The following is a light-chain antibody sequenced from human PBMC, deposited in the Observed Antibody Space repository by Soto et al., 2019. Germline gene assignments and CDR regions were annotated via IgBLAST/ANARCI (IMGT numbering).Light chain of an antibody. CDR3: HQYNHWLT. J-gene: IGKJ4*01. CDR1: QSVSSN. V-gene: IGKV3-15*01. CDR2: GAS. Sequence: EVVMTQSPATLSVSPGERATLSCRASQSVSSNLAWYQQKPGQAPRLLIYGASTRASGIPARFSGSGSGTEFTLTISSLQSEDSAVYYCHQYNHWLTFGGEIKVDIK.